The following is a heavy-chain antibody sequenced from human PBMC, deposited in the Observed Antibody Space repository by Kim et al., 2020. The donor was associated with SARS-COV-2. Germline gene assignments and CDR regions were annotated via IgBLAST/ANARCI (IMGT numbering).Heavy chain of an antibody. V-gene: IGHV3-30*18. CDR1: GFIFSTYA. CDR2: ILYDGTNK. Sequence: GGSLRLSCAASGFIFSTYAMHWVRQAPGKGLEWVAVILYDGTNKYYADYVKGRFTISRDNSKNTLYLQMNSLRAEDTAVYYCAKDRWVATSTPGGMDVWGQGTTVTFSS. D-gene: IGHD5-12*01. J-gene: IGHJ6*02. CDR3: AKDRWVATSTPGGMDV.